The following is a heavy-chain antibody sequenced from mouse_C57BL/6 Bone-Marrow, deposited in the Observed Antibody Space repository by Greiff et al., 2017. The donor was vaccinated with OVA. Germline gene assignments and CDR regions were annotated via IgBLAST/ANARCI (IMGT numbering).Heavy chain of an antibody. J-gene: IGHJ2*01. V-gene: IGHV5-12*01. CDR3: ARHRRGYFDY. Sequence: DVKLVESGGGLVQPGGSLKLSCAASGFTFSDYYMYWVRQTPEKRLEWVAYISNGGGSTYYPDTVKGRFTISRDNAKNTLYLQMSRLKSEDTAMYYCARHRRGYFDYWGQGTTLTVSS. CDR1: GFTFSDYY. CDR2: ISNGGGST.